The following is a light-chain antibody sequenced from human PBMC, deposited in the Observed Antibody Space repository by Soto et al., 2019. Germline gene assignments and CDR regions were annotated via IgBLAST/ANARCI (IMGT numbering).Light chain of an antibody. CDR2: EGS. V-gene: IGLV2-23*03. CDR1: SSDVGSYNL. CDR3: CSYAGTSTFYG. Sequence: QSALTQPASESGSPGQSITISCTGTSSDVGSYNLVSWYQQHPGKAPKLMIYEGSRRPSGVSNRFSGSKSGNTASLTISGLQPEDEADYYCCSYAGTSTFYGFGTETKLTVL. J-gene: IGLJ1*01.